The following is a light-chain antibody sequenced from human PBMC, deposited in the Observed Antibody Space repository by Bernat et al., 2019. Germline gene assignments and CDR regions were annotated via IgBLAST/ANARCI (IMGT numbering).Light chain of an antibody. Sequence: AIRMTQSPSSFSASTGDRVSITCRASQGISGYLAWYQQKPGKAPKLLIYAASTLQSGVPSRFSGSGCGTDFTLTISCLQSEDFATYYCQQYYSYPWTFGQGTKVEIK. CDR1: QGISGY. CDR3: QQYYSYPWT. CDR2: AAS. J-gene: IGKJ1*01. V-gene: IGKV1-8*01.